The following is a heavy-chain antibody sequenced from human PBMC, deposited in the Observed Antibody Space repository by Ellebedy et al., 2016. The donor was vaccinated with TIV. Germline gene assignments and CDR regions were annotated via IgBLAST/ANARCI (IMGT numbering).Heavy chain of an antibody. D-gene: IGHD1-26*01. CDR2: LTAYKSHT. CDR1: GYTFTSHG. Sequence: AASVKVSCKASGYTFTSHGINWVRQAPGQGLEWMGWLTAYKSHTGYPQKFQGRVTMTTDPSTSTAYMELNSLRSDDTAISSCARVSSGGGSYYRYFFDYWGQGTLVTVSS. V-gene: IGHV1-18*01. CDR3: ARVSSGGGSYYRYFFDY. J-gene: IGHJ4*02.